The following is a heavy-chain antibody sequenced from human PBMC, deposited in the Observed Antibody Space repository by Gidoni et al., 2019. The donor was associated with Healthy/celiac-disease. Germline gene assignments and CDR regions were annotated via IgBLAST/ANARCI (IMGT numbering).Heavy chain of an antibody. CDR1: GGSISSSSYY. CDR3: ARQRQNQHYYYYYGMDV. V-gene: IGHV4-39*01. Sequence: QLHLQASGPGLVKPSETLSLTCTVSGGSISSSSYYWGWIRQPPGKGLEWIGSIYYSGSTYYNPSLKSRVTISVDTSKNQFSLKLSSVTAADTAVYYCARQRQNQHYYYYYGMDVWGQGTTVTVSS. J-gene: IGHJ6*02. CDR2: IYYSGST. D-gene: IGHD2-2*01.